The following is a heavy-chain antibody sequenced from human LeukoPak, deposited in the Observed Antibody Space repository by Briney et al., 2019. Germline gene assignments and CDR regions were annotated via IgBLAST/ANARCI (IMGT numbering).Heavy chain of an antibody. CDR1: GGTFSSYA. CDR3: ARDYGDLTYYDYVWGSYRSWYFDY. V-gene: IGHV1-69*06. CDR2: IIPIFGTA. J-gene: IGHJ4*02. Sequence: GASVKVSCKASGGTFSSYAISWVRQAPGQGLEWMGGIIPIFGTANYAQKFQGRVTITADKSTSTAYMELRSLRSDDTAVYYCARDYGDLTYYDYVWGSYRSWYFDYWGQGTLVTVSS. D-gene: IGHD3-16*02.